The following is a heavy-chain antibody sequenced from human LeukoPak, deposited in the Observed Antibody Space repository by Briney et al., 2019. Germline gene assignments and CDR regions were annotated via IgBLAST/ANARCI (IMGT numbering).Heavy chain of an antibody. V-gene: IGHV4-34*01. CDR1: GGSFSGYY. J-gene: IGHJ4*02. D-gene: IGHD2-15*01. CDR2: INHSGST. Sequence: SETLSLTCAVYGGSFSGYYWSWIRQPPGKGLEWIGEINHSGSTNYNPSLKSRVTISVDTSKNQFSLKLSSVTAADTAVYYCARWWQLGYFDYWGQGTLVTVSS. CDR3: ARWWQLGYFDY.